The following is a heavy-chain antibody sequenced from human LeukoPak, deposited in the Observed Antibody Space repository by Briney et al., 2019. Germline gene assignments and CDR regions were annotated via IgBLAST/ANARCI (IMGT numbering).Heavy chain of an antibody. Sequence: PSQTLSLTCTVSGGSISSGSYYWSWIRQPAGKGLEWIGRIYHSGTTYYNPSLESRVTISVDTSKKQFSLRLSSVTAADTAVYYCARLYGYNFAVSRKYFDYWGQGTLVTVSS. D-gene: IGHD5-24*01. CDR2: IYHSGTT. V-gene: IGHV4-61*02. J-gene: IGHJ4*02. CDR3: ARLYGYNFAVSRKYFDY. CDR1: GGSISSGSYY.